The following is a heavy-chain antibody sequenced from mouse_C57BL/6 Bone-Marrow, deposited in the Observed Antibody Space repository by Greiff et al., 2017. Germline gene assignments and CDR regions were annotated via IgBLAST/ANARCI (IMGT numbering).Heavy chain of an antibody. Sequence: QVQLQQSGAELVRPGTSVKMSCKASGYTFTNYWIGWAKQRPGHGLEWIGDIYPGGGYTNYNEKFKGKATLTADKSSSTAYMQFSSLTSADSAIYDCARWGYDGYYYAMDYWGQGTSVTVSS. J-gene: IGHJ4*01. D-gene: IGHD2-3*01. CDR3: ARWGYDGYYYAMDY. CDR2: IYPGGGYT. CDR1: GYTFTNYW. V-gene: IGHV1-63*01.